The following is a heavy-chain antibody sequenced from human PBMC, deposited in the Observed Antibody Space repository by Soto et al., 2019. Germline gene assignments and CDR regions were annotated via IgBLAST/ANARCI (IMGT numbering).Heavy chain of an antibody. CDR3: ARRWGEGRVDY. CDR2: IYHSGST. V-gene: IGHV4-4*02. D-gene: IGHD3-10*01. CDR1: GGSISSSNW. J-gene: IGHJ4*02. Sequence: SETLSLTCAVSGGSISSSNWWSWVRQPPGKGLEWIGEIYHSGSTNYNPSLKSRDTKSVDKSRNQFSLKLSSFTAADTAVYYCARRWGEGRVDYWGQGTLVTVSS.